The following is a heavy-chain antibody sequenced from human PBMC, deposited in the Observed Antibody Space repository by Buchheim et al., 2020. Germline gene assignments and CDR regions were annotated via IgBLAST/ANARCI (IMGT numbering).Heavy chain of an antibody. V-gene: IGHV4-59*08. CDR1: GGSISSYC. D-gene: IGHD2-15*01. CDR2: IYYSGST. Sequence: QVRLQESGPGLVKPSETLSLTCTVSGGSISSYCWSWIRQPPGKGLEWIGYIYYSGSTSYNPSLKSRVTISVDTSKNPFSLKLSSVTAADTAVYYCARHLGYCTGGSCPWGYWGQGTL. CDR3: ARHLGYCTGGSCPWGY. J-gene: IGHJ4*02.